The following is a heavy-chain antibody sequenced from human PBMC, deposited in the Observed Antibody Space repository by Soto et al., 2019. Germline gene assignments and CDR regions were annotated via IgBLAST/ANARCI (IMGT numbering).Heavy chain of an antibody. CDR2: ISYDGSDK. Sequence: QVQLVESGGGVVQPGRSLRLSCAASGFTFSSYGMHWVRQAPGKGLEWVSVISYDGSDKYYADSVKGRFTISRDNSKNTLFLQMNSLRPEDTAVYYCAKDLDAAAAGYFFDSWGQGTLVTVSS. CDR1: GFTFSSYG. V-gene: IGHV3-30*18. CDR3: AKDLDAAAAGYFFDS. J-gene: IGHJ4*02. D-gene: IGHD6-13*01.